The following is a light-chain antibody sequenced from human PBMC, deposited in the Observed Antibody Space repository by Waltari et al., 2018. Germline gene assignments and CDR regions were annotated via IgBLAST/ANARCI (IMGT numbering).Light chain of an antibody. Sequence: DIVMTQSPATQSVSQGERDTLSCRASQIVRSNLAWYQQKPGQAPRLLIYGASTRATGIPARFSGSGSGTEFTLTISSLQSEDSAVYYCQQYNSWLWTFGQGTKVEIK. CDR3: QQYNSWLWT. CDR1: QIVRSN. CDR2: GAS. V-gene: IGKV3-15*01. J-gene: IGKJ1*01.